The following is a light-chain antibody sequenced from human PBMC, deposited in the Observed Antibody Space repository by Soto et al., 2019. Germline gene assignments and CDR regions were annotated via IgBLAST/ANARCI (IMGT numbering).Light chain of an antibody. V-gene: IGKV4-1*01. J-gene: IGKJ4*01. CDR3: QQYYSYPLT. Sequence: DIVMTQSPDSLAVSLGERATINCKSSQSVLYSSNNKNYLAWYQQKPGQPPKLLIYWASTRESGVPDRFSGSGSGTDFTLTISCLQSEDFATYYCQQYYSYPLTFGGGTKVEIK. CDR2: WAS. CDR1: QSVLYSSNNKNY.